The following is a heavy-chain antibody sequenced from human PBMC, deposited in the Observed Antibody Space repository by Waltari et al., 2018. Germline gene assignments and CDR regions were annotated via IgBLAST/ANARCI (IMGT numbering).Heavy chain of an antibody. Sequence: QVQLVESGGGLVKPAGSLRLSSAASGFPFRDSYMILLRQAPGKGLEWVSYISSSSSYTNNADSVKGRFTISRDNAKNSLYLQMNSLRAEDTAVYYCARDLNWNGRVFDYWGQGTLVTVSS. CDR3: ARDLNWNGRVFDY. CDR2: ISSSSSYT. J-gene: IGHJ4*02. V-gene: IGHV3-11*06. D-gene: IGHD1-20*01. CDR1: GFPFRDSY.